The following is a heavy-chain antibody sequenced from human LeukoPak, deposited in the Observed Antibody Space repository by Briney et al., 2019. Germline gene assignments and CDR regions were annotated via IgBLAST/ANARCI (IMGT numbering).Heavy chain of an antibody. D-gene: IGHD3-10*01. V-gene: IGHV3-20*04. Sequence: PGGSLRLSCAASGFSFDDYAMSWVRQVPGKGLEWVSAINWNGGTRNYADSVKGRFTISRDNAKNSLYLQMNSLRAEDTALYYCARDGFLWFGELLYPSGFFDYWGQGTLVTVSS. J-gene: IGHJ4*02. CDR1: GFSFDDYA. CDR3: ARDGFLWFGELLYPSGFFDY. CDR2: INWNGGTR.